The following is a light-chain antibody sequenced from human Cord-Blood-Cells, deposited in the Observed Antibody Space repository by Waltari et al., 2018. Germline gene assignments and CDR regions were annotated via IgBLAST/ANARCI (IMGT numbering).Light chain of an antibody. Sequence: QSALTQPASVSGSPVQSITISCTGTSSDVGGYNYVSWYQQHPGKAPKLMIYDVSNRPSGVSNRFSGSKSGNTASLTISVLQAEDEADYYCSSYTSSSTSLYVFGTGTKVTVL. CDR2: DVS. V-gene: IGLV2-14*01. CDR3: SSYTSSSTSLYV. CDR1: SSDVGGYNY. J-gene: IGLJ1*01.